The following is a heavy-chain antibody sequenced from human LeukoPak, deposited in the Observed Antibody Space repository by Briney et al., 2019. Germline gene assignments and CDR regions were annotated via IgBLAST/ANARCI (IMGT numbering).Heavy chain of an antibody. V-gene: IGHV4-39*07. Sequence: PSETLSLPCTVSDGSISSSSYHWGWIRQHPGKGLEWNGRIYYSGSTYYNPSLKSRVTISVDTSKNQFSLKLSSVTAADTAVYYCARGSVSGSYISGLNYFDYWGQGTLVTVSS. J-gene: IGHJ4*02. CDR2: IYYSGST. D-gene: IGHD1-26*01. CDR3: ARGSVSGSYISGLNYFDY. CDR1: DGSISSSSYH.